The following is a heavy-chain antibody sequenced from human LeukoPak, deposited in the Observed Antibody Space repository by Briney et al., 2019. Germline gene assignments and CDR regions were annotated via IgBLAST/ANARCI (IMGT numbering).Heavy chain of an antibody. D-gene: IGHD7-27*01. CDR3: AWVLGRAFDP. J-gene: IGHJ5*02. CDR2: IIPIFGTA. Sequence: SVKVSCKASGGTFSSYAISWVRQAPGQGLEWMGGIIPIFGTANYAQKFQGRVTITTDESTSTAYMELSSLRSEDTAGYYCAWVLGRAFDPWGQGTLVTVSS. CDR1: GGTFSSYA. V-gene: IGHV1-69*05.